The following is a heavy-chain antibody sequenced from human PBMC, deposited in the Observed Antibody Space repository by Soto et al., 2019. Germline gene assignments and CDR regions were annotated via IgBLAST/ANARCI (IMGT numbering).Heavy chain of an antibody. CDR2: INAGNGNT. V-gene: IGHV1-3*01. CDR3: ARGRWVRHLGSYYLDY. D-gene: IGHD3-10*01. J-gene: IGHJ4*02. Sequence: QVQLVQSGAEVKKPGAPVMVSCKASGYTFSDYAINWVRQAPGQRPEWMGWINAGNGNTKYPQKFQGRVTITRDTAATTAYMALTSLTSEDTAVFHCARGRWVRHLGSYYLDYWGQGTLVTVSS. CDR1: GYTFSDYA.